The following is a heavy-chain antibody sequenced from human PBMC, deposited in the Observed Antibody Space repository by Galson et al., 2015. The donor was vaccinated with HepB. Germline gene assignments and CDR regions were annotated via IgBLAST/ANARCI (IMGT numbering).Heavy chain of an antibody. Sequence: SLRLSCAASDFIVGDKYMSWVRQAPEKGLEWVSAVSGGGTPYYADSVKGRFTISRDKSKNMVFLQMNSLTVEDTAVYYWEIGGDSSGQKKYGLDIWGQGSKVTVSS. CDR2: VSGGGTP. CDR3: EIGGDSSGQKKYGLDI. J-gene: IGHJ3*02. CDR1: DFIVGDKY. V-gene: IGHV3-53*05. D-gene: IGHD3-22*01.